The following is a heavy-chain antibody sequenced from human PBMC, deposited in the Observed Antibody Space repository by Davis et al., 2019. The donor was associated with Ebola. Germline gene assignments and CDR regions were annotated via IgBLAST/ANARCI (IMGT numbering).Heavy chain of an antibody. CDR3: ASLWATPCMDV. CDR2: IYSGGST. D-gene: IGHD5-24*01. CDR1: GFTVSSNY. J-gene: IGHJ6*02. V-gene: IGHV3-53*01. Sequence: GESLKISCAASGFTVSSNYISWVRQAPGKGLEWVSVIYSGGSTYYADSVKGRFTISRDNSKNTLYLQMNSLRAEDTAVYYCASLWATPCMDVWGQGTTVTVSS.